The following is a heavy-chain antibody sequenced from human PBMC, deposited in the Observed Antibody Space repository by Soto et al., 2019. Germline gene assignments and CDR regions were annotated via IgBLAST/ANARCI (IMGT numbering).Heavy chain of an antibody. V-gene: IGHV1-2*04. CDR3: GRLIQCSTTSCYFDY. CDR1: GYTFTGYY. J-gene: IGHJ4*02. Sequence: ASVKVSCKASGYTFTGYYMHWVRQAPGQGLEWMGWINPNSGGTNYAQKFQGWVTMTRDTSISTAYMELSRLRSDDTAVYYCGRLIQCSTTSCYFDYWGQGTLVTVSS. D-gene: IGHD2-2*01. CDR2: INPNSGGT.